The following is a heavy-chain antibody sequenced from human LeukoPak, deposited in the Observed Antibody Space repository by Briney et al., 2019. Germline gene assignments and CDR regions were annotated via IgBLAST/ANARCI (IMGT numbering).Heavy chain of an antibody. D-gene: IGHD3-22*01. V-gene: IGHV5-10-1*01. CDR1: GYSFTSYW. CDR2: IDPSDSYT. Sequence: GESLRISCQGSGYSFTSYWISWVRQMPGKGLEWMGRIDPSDSYTNYSPSFQGHVTISADKSISTAYLQWSSLKASDTAMYYCARHENYYDSSGYYYEVEYWGQGTLVTVSS. CDR3: ARHENYYDSSGYYYEVEY. J-gene: IGHJ4*02.